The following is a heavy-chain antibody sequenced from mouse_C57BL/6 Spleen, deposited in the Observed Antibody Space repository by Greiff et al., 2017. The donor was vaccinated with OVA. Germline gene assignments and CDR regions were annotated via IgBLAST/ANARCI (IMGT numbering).Heavy chain of an antibody. CDR3: AKGNTTVVEGYFDD. D-gene: IGHD1-1*01. V-gene: IGHV1-82*01. J-gene: IGHJ1*03. Sequence: VQLQQSGPELVKPGASVKISCKASGYAFSSSGMNWVRQRPGTGLEWIGRIYPGDGDTNYNGKFKGKATLTADKSSSTAYMQLSSLTSEDAAVDFGAKGNTTVVEGYFDDWGTGTTVTVSS. CDR2: IYPGDGDT. CDR1: GYAFSSSG.